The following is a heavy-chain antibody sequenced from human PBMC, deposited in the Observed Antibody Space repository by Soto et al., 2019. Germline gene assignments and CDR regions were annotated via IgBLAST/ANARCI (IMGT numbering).Heavy chain of an antibody. V-gene: IGHV4-39*01. CDR1: GGSISSSSYY. Sequence: QLQLQESGPGLVKPSETLSLTCTVSGGSISSSSYYWGWIRQPPGKVLEWIGGIYYSGSTYYNPSLKSRVTISVDTSKNQCSLKRSSVTAADTAVYDCARHLIRYYYYGMDVWGQGTTVTVSS. D-gene: IGHD3-9*01. J-gene: IGHJ6*02. CDR3: ARHLIRYYYYGMDV. CDR2: IYYSGST.